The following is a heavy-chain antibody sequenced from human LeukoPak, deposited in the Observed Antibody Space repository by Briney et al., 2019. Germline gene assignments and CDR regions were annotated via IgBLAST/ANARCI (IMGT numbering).Heavy chain of an antibody. CDR1: GYTFSSYG. CDR3: ARVGLLTGYYFFDY. D-gene: IGHD3-9*01. V-gene: IGHV1-18*01. CDR2: IRGDNGDT. J-gene: IGHJ4*02. Sequence: ASVKVSCKTSGYTFSSYGITWVRQAPGQGLEWVGWIRGDNGDTNYAQKLQGRVTMTTDTSTSTAYMELRSLGSDETAVYYCARVGLLTGYYFFDYWGQGTLVTVSS.